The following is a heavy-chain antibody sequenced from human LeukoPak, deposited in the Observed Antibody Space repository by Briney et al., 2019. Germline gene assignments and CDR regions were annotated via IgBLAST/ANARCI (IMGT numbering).Heavy chain of an antibody. Sequence: ASVKVSCKASGYTFTAYYINWVRQALGQGDDCMGWVYPYSGGTSYVQKFQGRVTMYRDTYISTAYMDLSRLATDDSAIYYFARAGGSNSVYYLDYWGQGTLVTCS. D-gene: IGHD2-2*01. CDR1: GYTFTAYY. J-gene: IGHJ4*02. CDR2: VYPYSGGT. V-gene: IGHV1-2*02. CDR3: ARAGGSNSVYYLDY.